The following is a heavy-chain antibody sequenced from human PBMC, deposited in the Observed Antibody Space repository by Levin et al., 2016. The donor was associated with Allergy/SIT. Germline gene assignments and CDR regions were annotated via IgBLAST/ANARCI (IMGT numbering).Heavy chain of an antibody. J-gene: IGHJ3*02. D-gene: IGHD6-19*01. CDR3: ATAVGPIPASGPLDI. CDR2: INPNSGGT. Sequence: ASVKVSCKASGYTFTGYYMHWVRQAPGQGLEWMGWINPNSGGTNSAQKFQGRVTMTRDTSISTAYMELSRLRSDDTAVYYCATAVGPIPASGPLDIWGQGTMVTVSS. V-gene: IGHV1-2*02. CDR1: GYTFTGYY.